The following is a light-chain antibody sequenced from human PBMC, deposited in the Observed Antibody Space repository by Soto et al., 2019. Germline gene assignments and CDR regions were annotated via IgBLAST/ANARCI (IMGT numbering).Light chain of an antibody. CDR3: SSYTSSSTPHVV. J-gene: IGLJ2*01. CDR1: SSDVGGYNY. V-gene: IGLV2-14*01. Sequence: QSALTQPASVSGSPGQSITISCTGTSSDVGGYNYVSWYQQYPGKAPKLMIYDVSNRPSGVSNRFSGSKSGNTASLTISGLQAEDEADHYCSSYTSSSTPHVVFGGGTKLTVL. CDR2: DVS.